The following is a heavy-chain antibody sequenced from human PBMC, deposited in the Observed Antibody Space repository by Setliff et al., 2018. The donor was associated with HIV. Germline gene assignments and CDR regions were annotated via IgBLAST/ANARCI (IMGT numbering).Heavy chain of an antibody. CDR2: IWADEITK. Sequence: GGSLRLSCAASGFRFRSYGMHWVRQAPGKGLEWVAMIWADEITKFYADSVKGRFTISRDNSKNTMYLQMNTLRVEDTAVYYCARDPPGSGFHLDYWGQGTPVTVSS. CDR3: ARDPPGSGFHLDY. J-gene: IGHJ4*02. CDR1: GFRFRSYG. D-gene: IGHD5-12*01. V-gene: IGHV3-33*08.